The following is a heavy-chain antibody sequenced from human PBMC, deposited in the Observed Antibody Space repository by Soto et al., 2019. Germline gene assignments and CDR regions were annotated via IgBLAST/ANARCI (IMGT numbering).Heavy chain of an antibody. CDR1: GGSISTYY. D-gene: IGHD1-26*01. J-gene: IGHJ5*02. CDR3: ARGKYSGSYYDWFEP. CDR2: IYYSGTT. Sequence: QVQLQESGPGLVKPSETLSLTCTVSGGSISTYYWSWIRQPPGKGLEWMGYIYYSGTTNYNPSLKSRVTISVDTSKNQFSLKLSSVTAADTAVYYCARGKYSGSYYDWFEPWGQGTLVTVSS. V-gene: IGHV4-59*01.